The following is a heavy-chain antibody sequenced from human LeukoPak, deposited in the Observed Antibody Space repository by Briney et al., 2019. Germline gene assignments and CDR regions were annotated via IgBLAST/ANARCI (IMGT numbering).Heavy chain of an antibody. V-gene: IGHV4-39*07. Sequence: SETLSLPCTVSGGSISSSSYYWGWIRPPPGKGLEWIGSIYYSGSTYYNPSLKSRVTISVDTSKNQFSMKLSSVTAADTAVYYCARGPRVAVDYWGQGTLVTVSS. CDR1: GGSISSSSYY. CDR2: IYYSGST. J-gene: IGHJ4*02. CDR3: ARGPRVAVDY. D-gene: IGHD2-15*01.